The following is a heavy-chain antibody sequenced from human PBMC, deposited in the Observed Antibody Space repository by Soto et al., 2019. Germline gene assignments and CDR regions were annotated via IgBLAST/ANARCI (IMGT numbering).Heavy chain of an antibody. V-gene: IGHV3-48*02. CDR2: SGSSGGPR. J-gene: IGHJ6*02. Sequence: GGSLRLSCAASGFTGSAYDMNWVRQAPGQGLEWLAYSGSSGGPRDCADSGKGRFTISRDNAKKSLYLQMNSLRDEDTAVYYCAREACYSGSESYCDDFYAMDVWGQCTTVTV. CDR3: AREACYSGSESYCDDFYAMDV. CDR1: GFTGSAYD. D-gene: IGHD3-10*01.